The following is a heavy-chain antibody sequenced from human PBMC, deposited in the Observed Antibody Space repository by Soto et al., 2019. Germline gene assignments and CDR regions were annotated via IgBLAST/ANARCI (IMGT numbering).Heavy chain of an antibody. CDR3: ARARVRATTPFDY. Sequence: ASVKVSCKASGYTFTAYDMHWVRQAPGQGLEWMGWINSKTGGTKYAQKFQGWVTMTRDTSINTAYMEVNSLRAEDTAFYYCARARVRATTPFDYWGQGTLVTVSS. V-gene: IGHV1-2*04. D-gene: IGHD1-26*01. J-gene: IGHJ4*02. CDR2: INSKTGGT. CDR1: GYTFTAYD.